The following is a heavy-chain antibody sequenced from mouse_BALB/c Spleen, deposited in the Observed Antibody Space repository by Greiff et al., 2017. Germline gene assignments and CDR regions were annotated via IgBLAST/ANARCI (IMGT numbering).Heavy chain of an antibody. CDR2: INPYNDGT. J-gene: IGHJ1*01. D-gene: IGHD1-1*01. CDR1: GYTFTSYV. CDR3: ARTDITTGSWYFDV. Sequence: VQLKQSGPELVKPGASVKMSCKASGYTFTSYVMHWVKQKPGQGLEWIGYINPYNDGTKYNEKFKGKATLTSDKSSSTAYMELSSLTSEDSAVYYCARTDITTGSWYFDVWGAGTTVTVSS. V-gene: IGHV1-14*01.